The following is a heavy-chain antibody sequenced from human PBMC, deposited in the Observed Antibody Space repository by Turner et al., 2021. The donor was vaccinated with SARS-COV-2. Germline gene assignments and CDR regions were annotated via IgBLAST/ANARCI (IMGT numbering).Heavy chain of an antibody. Sequence: EGQLVESGGGLVQPGGSLRLSCAASGFTVSSTYMSWVRQAPGKGLEWVSVIYSGGSTYYADSVKGRFTISRDNSKNTLYLQMNSLRAEDTAVYYCARDLEAAAGPWGQGTLVTVSS. CDR3: ARDLEAAAGP. CDR1: GFTVSSTY. CDR2: IYSGGST. J-gene: IGHJ4*02. D-gene: IGHD6-13*01. V-gene: IGHV3-66*01.